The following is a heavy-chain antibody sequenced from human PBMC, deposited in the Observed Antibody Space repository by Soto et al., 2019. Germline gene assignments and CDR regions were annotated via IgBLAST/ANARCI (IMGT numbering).Heavy chain of an antibody. V-gene: IGHV1-8*02. Sequence: QVQLVQSGAEVRKPGASVKVSCTASGYTITNHDINWVRQLPGQGLEWMGWMVPDSGRTGYAQKFQGRVTMTRNTSTSTAYMELSSLRNEDTAVYYCARGDQFGFGVDYWGQGTLVTVSS. J-gene: IGHJ4*02. CDR3: ARGDQFGFGVDY. CDR2: MVPDSGRT. D-gene: IGHD3-10*01. CDR1: GYTITNHD.